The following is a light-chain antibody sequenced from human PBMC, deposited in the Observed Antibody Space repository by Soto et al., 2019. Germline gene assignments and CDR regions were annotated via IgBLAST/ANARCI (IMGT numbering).Light chain of an antibody. V-gene: IGKV3-20*01. CDR3: HQYSSSLPWT. J-gene: IGKJ1*01. CDR2: GAS. Sequence: VLTQSPATLSVSQGERATLSCRASQNIKTNLAWYPHKPGQAPRLLIYGASSRATGIPDRFSGSGSGTDFTLTISRLEPEDFAVYYCHQYSSSLPWTFGQGTKVDIK. CDR1: QNIKTN.